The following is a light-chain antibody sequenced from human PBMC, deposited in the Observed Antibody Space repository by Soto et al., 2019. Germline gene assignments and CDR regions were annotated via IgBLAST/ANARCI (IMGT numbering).Light chain of an antibody. V-gene: IGKV3-15*01. J-gene: IGKJ2*01. CDR1: QSVSSK. CDR2: DTS. Sequence: EIVMTQSPATLSVSPGERATLSCRASQSVSSKLAWYQHKPGQAPRLLIYDTSTRAAGIPARFTGSGSGTDFTLTISSLQSEYFAVYYCQQYNNWPPYTFGQGTKLEIK. CDR3: QQYNNWPPYT.